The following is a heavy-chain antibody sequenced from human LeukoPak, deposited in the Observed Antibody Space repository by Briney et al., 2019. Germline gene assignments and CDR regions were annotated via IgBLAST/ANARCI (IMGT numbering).Heavy chain of an antibody. CDR2: IYTSGST. CDR3: ASIAGANLHAFDM. J-gene: IGHJ3*02. CDR1: GGSIGSYY. V-gene: IGHV4-4*07. D-gene: IGHD1-26*01. Sequence: PSETLSLTCTVSGGSIGSYYWSWIRQPAGKGLEWIGRIYTSGSTNYNPSLKCRVTMSVDTSKKQLYLKLSSVTAADTAVYYCASIAGANLHAFDMWGQGTMVTVSS.